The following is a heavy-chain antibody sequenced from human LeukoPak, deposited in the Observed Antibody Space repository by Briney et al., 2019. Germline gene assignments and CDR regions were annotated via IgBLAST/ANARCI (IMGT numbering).Heavy chain of an antibody. CDR3: ARVAAMGLSYYYYGMDV. CDR2: INHSGST. CDR1: GGSFSGYY. J-gene: IGHJ6*02. D-gene: IGHD2-2*01. Sequence: PSETLSLTCAVYGGSFSGYYWSWIRQPPGKGLEWIGEINHSGSTNYNPSLKSRVTISVDTSKNQLSLKLSSVTAADTAVYYCARVAAMGLSYYYYGMDVWGQGTTVTVSS. V-gene: IGHV4-34*01.